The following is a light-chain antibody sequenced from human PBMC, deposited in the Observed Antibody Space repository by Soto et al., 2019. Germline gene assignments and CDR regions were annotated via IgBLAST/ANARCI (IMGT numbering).Light chain of an antibody. Sequence: QSVLTQPASVSWSPGQSITISCTGTSSDVGGYTYVSWYQQYPGKAPKVMIYDVTNRPSGVSNRFSGSKSGNTASLTISGLQAEDEADYYCSSYTSSSTYVFGTGTKVTVL. J-gene: IGLJ1*01. CDR2: DVT. V-gene: IGLV2-14*01. CDR3: SSYTSSSTYV. CDR1: SSDVGGYTY.